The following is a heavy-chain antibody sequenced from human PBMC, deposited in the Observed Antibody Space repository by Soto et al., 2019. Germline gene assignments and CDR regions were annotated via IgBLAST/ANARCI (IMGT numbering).Heavy chain of an antibody. CDR3: ARGLYCSGPRCDSN. J-gene: IGHJ1*01. V-gene: IGHV4-59*01. CDR2: INYSGST. Sequence: SETLSLTCTVSGGSISSYYWSWIRQPPGKGLEWIGYINYSGSTDYNPSLKSRVTISVDTSKNQFSLQLSSVTAADTAVYYCARGLYCSGPRCDSNWGQGTLVTVSS. D-gene: IGHD2-15*01. CDR1: GGSISSYY.